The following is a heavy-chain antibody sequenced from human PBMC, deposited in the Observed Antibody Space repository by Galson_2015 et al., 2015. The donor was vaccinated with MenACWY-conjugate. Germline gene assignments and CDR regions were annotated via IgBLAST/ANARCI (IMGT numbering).Heavy chain of an antibody. Sequence: SLRLSCAASGFTFSDYYMSWIRQAPGKGLEWVSYISSSSSYTNYADSVKGRFTISRDNAKNSLYLQMNSLRAEDTAVYYCARVKRTLRYSSSWYHYYYGMDVWGQGTTVTVSS. CDR2: ISSSSSYT. CDR1: GFTFSDYY. J-gene: IGHJ6*02. D-gene: IGHD6-13*01. V-gene: IGHV3-11*06. CDR3: ARVKRTLRYSSSWYHYYYGMDV.